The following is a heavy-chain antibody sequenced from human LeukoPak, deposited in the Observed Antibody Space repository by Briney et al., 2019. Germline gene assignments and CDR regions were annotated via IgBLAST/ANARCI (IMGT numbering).Heavy chain of an antibody. V-gene: IGHV4-34*01. Sequence: SDTLSLTCGVYGGSFSNYFWTWIRQSPAKGLEWVGEINESGDTDYNPSLKRRANISIDTSRSQFSLTLSSVTAADTAMYYCARVVGIAVVPGATEDNCFDPWGQGTQVTVSS. CDR1: GGSFSNYF. CDR2: INESGDT. D-gene: IGHD2-2*01. CDR3: ARVVGIAVVPGATEDNCFDP. J-gene: IGHJ5*01.